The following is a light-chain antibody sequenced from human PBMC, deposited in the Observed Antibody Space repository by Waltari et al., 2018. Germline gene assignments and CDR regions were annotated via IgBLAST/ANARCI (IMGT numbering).Light chain of an antibody. CDR3: CSYGGSYTWV. J-gene: IGLJ3*02. V-gene: IGLV2-11*01. CDR1: SNAIGFYKY. CDR2: DVT. Sequence: QSALTQHRSVSGSPGQSVNISSPGTSNAIGFYKYVPWYQQHPGKAPKVFIYDVTKRPSGVPDRFSGSKSGNTASLTISGLQAEDEADYYCCSYGGSYTWVFGGGTWLTVL.